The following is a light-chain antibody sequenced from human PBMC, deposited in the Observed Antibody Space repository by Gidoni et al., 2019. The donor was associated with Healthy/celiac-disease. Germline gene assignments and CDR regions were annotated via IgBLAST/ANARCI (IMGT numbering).Light chain of an antibody. Sequence: QSALTQPASESGSPGQSITISCTGTSSDVGSYNLVSWYKQHPGKAPKLMIYEGSKRPSWVSNRFSGSKSGNTASLTISGLQAEDEADYYCCSYAGRTWVFGGGTKLTVL. CDR1: SSDVGSYNL. CDR2: EGS. V-gene: IGLV2-23*01. J-gene: IGLJ3*02. CDR3: CSYAGRTWV.